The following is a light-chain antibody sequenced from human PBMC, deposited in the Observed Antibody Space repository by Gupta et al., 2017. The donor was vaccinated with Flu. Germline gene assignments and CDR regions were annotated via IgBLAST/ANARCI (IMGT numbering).Light chain of an antibody. V-gene: IGLV6-57*03. CDR2: DDS. J-gene: IGLJ2*01. Sequence: NFMLTQPHSVSESPGKTVTISCTRSSGSIASNYVHWYQQRPGSVPTSLIYDDSERTSGVPDRFSGSIDSSSNSASLTISGLKTEDEAHYYCQSYDSSDHVVFGEGTKLTVL. CDR3: QSYDSSDHVV. CDR1: SGSIASNY.